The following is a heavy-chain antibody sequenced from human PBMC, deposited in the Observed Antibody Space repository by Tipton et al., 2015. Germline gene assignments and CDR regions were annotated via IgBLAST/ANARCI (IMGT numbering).Heavy chain of an antibody. V-gene: IGHV4-31*03. D-gene: IGHD5-18*01. J-gene: IGHJ4*02. Sequence: TLSLTCTVSGGAITSDGFYWSWIRQHPGKGLEWIGYIFYTGSTYYNPSLKSRATLSVDTSKNQFSLKLSSVTAADTAVYYCARSGDTYFDYWGQGTLVTVSS. CDR3: ARSGDTYFDY. CDR1: GGAITSDGFY. CDR2: IFYTGST.